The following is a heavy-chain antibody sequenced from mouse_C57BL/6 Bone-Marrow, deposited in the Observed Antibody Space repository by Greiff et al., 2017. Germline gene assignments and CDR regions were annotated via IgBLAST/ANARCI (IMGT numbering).Heavy chain of an antibody. J-gene: IGHJ2*01. CDR3: ARWRYYGSSYYFDY. D-gene: IGHD1-1*01. Sequence: QVQLQQSGAELVRPGASVKLSCKASGYTFTDYYINWVKQRPGQGLEWIARIYPGSGNTYYNEKFKGKATLTAEKSSSTAYMQLSSLTSEDSAVYFCARWRYYGSSYYFDYWGQGTTLTVSS. CDR1: GYTFTDYY. V-gene: IGHV1-76*01. CDR2: IYPGSGNT.